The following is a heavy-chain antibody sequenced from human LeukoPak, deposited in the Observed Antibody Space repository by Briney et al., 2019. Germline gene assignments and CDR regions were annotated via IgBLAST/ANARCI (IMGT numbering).Heavy chain of an antibody. J-gene: IGHJ5*02. V-gene: IGHV4-59*01. CDR3: ARGRRGDSKKYSWFDP. CDR1: GGSISSYY. CDR2: IYYSGST. D-gene: IGHD2-21*02. Sequence: PSETLSLTCTVSGGSISSYYWSWIRQPPGKGLEWIGYIYYSGSTNYNPSLKSRVTISVDTPKNQFSLKLSSVTAADTAVYYCARGRRGDSKKYSWFDPWGQGTLVTVSS.